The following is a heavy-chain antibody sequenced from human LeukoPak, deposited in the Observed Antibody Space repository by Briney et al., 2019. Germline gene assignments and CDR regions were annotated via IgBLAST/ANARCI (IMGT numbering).Heavy chain of an antibody. CDR1: GGSISSYY. D-gene: IGHD6-6*01. CDR2: IYYSGST. V-gene: IGHV4-59*08. J-gene: IGHJ4*02. CDR3: ARHFHPRYSSSSFTFFDY. Sequence: PSETLSLTCTVSGGSISSYYWSWIRQPPGEGLEWIGYIYYSGSTNYNPSLKSRVTISVDTSKNQFSLKLSSVTAADTAVYYCARHFHPRYSSSSFTFFDYWGQGTLVTVSS.